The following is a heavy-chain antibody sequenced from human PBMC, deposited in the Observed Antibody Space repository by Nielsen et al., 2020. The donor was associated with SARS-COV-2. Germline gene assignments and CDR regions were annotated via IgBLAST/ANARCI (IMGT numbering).Heavy chain of an antibody. V-gene: IGHV4-34*01. CDR3: ARGEYCSNTSCYLRGRAWYYFDY. CDR2: INHSGIT. J-gene: IGHJ4*02. Sequence: WIRQPPGKGLEWIGEINHSGITNYNPSLKSRVTISVDTSKNQFSLKLSSVTAADTAVYYCARGEYCSNTSCYLRGRAWYYFDYWGQGTLVTVSS. D-gene: IGHD2-2*01.